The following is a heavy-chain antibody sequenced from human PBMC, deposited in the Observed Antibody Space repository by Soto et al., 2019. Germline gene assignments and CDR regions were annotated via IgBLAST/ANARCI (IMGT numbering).Heavy chain of an antibody. V-gene: IGHV1-18*01. J-gene: IGHJ6*02. Sequence: EASVKVSCKASGYTFTSYGISWVRQAPGQGLEWMGWISAYNGNTNYAQKLQGRVTMTTDTSTSTAYMELRSLRSDDTAVYYCARHNGPLYVGYYYDMDVWGQGTTVTVSS. D-gene: IGHD3-16*01. CDR3: ARHNGPLYVGYYYDMDV. CDR2: ISAYNGNT. CDR1: GYTFTSYG.